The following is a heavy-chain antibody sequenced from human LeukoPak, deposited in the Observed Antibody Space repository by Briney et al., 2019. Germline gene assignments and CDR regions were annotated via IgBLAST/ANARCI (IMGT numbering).Heavy chain of an antibody. D-gene: IGHD1-1*01. Sequence: GGSLRLSCAASGFTFSSYSMNWVRQAPGKGLEWVSSISSTSTYIYYADSVKGRFTISRDNAKTSLYLQMNSLRAEDTAVYYCAKDQLSQQYYFDHWGQGTLVTVSS. CDR3: AKDQLSQQYYFDH. CDR2: ISSTSTYI. J-gene: IGHJ4*02. CDR1: GFTFSSYS. V-gene: IGHV3-21*01.